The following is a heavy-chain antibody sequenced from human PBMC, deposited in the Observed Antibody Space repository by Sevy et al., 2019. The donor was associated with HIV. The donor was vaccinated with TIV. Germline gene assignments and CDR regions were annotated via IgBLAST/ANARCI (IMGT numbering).Heavy chain of an antibody. Sequence: GGSLRLSCAASGFTFSSYSMNWVRQAPGKGLEWVSYISSSSSTIYYADSVKGRFTISRDNAKNSLYLQMNSLRDEDTAVYYWGRAVDGYNYSFDCWGQGTLVTVSS. D-gene: IGHD5-12*01. J-gene: IGHJ4*02. CDR1: GFTFSSYS. V-gene: IGHV3-48*02. CDR2: ISSSSSTI. CDR3: GRAVDGYNYSFDC.